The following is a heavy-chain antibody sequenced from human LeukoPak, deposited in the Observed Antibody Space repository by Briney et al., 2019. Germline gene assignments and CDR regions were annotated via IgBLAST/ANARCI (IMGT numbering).Heavy chain of an antibody. V-gene: IGHV3-30*04. CDR1: GFTFSSYA. CDR2: ISYDGSNK. CDR3: AKCSTPGYTSGWCNWIDP. J-gene: IGHJ5*02. Sequence: GRSLRLSCAASGFTFSSYAMHWVRQAPGKGLEWVAVISYDGSNKYYADSVKGRFTISRDNSKNTLYLQMNSLRADDTAVYYCAKCSTPGYTSGWCNWIDPWGQGTLVTVS. D-gene: IGHD6-19*01.